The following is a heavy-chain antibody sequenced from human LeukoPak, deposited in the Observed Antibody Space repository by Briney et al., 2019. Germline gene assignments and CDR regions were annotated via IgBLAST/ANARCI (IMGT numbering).Heavy chain of an antibody. D-gene: IGHD3-16*02. CDR1: GYSFTNYA. Sequence: ASVTVSCKASGYSFTNYAMNWVRQAPGQGLEWMGWIHPSTGNPTYAQGFTGRFVFSLDTSVSTTYLQISSLKAEDTAVYFCARAFQSLGGLSLPDYWGQGTLLTVSS. V-gene: IGHV7-4-1*02. CDR3: ARAFQSLGGLSLPDY. J-gene: IGHJ4*02. CDR2: IHPSTGNP.